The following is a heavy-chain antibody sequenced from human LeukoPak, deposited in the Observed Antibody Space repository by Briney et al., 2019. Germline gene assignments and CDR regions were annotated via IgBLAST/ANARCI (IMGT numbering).Heavy chain of an antibody. CDR2: ISCEGTNE. D-gene: IGHD3-16*02. CDR3: AKCPVTFGGVIVITSGYFDY. Sequence: GGSLRLSCAASGFTFSGSAMHWIRQAPGEGLEWVALISCEGTNEYYADSVKGRFTISRDNSKNTLHLQMNNLRAEDTALYYCAKCPVTFGGVIVITSGYFDYWGQGTLVTVSS. V-gene: IGHV3-30*18. CDR1: GFTFSGSA. J-gene: IGHJ4*02.